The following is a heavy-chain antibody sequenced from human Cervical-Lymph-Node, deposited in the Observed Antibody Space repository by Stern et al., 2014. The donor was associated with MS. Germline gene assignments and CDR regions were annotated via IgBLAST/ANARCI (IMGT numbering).Heavy chain of an antibody. J-gene: IGHJ3*02. D-gene: IGHD3-9*01. CDR3: ARGNYDVLTDNGGHGFDI. CDR2: IYSGGST. CDR1: GGSISSGNYY. V-gene: IGHV4-61*02. Sequence: QLQLQESGPGLVKPSQTLSLTCTVSGGSISSGNYYWSWIRQPAGEGLEWIGRIYSGGSTQYNPSLKNRVTLSANTSTNPFSPRLNFVTAADTAVYYCARGNYDVLTDNGGHGFDIWGQGTMVTVSS.